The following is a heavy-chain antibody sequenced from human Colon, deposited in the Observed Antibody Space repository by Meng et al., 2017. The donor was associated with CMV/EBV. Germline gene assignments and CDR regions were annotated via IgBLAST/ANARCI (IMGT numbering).Heavy chain of an antibody. J-gene: IGHJ4*02. D-gene: IGHD3/OR15-3a*01. CDR1: GYNFDNYW. Sequence: SCKASGYNFDNYWIAWVRQMPGKGLEWMANIKTDGSEKYYVDSVKGRFTISRDNAKSSLYLEMNSLRAEDTAMYYCARSPVLDSTGNWGQGTLVTVSS. CDR2: IKTDGSEK. V-gene: IGHV3-7*02. CDR3: ARSPVLDSTGN.